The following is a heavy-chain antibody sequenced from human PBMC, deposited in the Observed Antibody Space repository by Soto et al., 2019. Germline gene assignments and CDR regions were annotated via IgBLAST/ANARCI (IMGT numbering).Heavy chain of an antibody. Sequence: SETLSLTCTVSGGSISSGDYYWSWIRQPPGKGLEWIGYIYYSGSTYYNPSLKSRVTISVDTSKNQFSLKLSSVTAADTAVYYCARPGRVVHYAFDIWGQGRMVTVSS. CDR2: IYYSGST. V-gene: IGHV4-30-4*01. J-gene: IGHJ3*02. D-gene: IGHD2-21*01. CDR3: ARPGRVVHYAFDI. CDR1: GGSISSGDYY.